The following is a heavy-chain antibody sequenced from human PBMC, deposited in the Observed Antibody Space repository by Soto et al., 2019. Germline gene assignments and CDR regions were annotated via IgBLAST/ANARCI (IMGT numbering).Heavy chain of an antibody. CDR1: GYTFTNYG. D-gene: IGHD3-3*01. Sequence: ASVKVSCKASGYTFTNYGISWVRQAPGQGLEWMGWISAYNGNTNYAQKLQGRVTMTTDTSTSTAYMELRSLRSDDTAVYYCARGYPNYDFWSGYFYYYYGMDVWGQGTTVTAP. CDR2: ISAYNGNT. V-gene: IGHV1-18*04. J-gene: IGHJ6*02. CDR3: ARGYPNYDFWSGYFYYYYGMDV.